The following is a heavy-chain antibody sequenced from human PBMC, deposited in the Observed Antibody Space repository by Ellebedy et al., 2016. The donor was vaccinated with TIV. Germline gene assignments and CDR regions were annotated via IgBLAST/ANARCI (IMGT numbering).Heavy chain of an antibody. CDR1: GFIFSNYD. CDR3: AKAGPLGHLGSTDY. J-gene: IGHJ4*02. V-gene: IGHV3-30*02. CDR2: TRFDERNK. Sequence: GESLKISCVASGFIFSNYDMHWVRQAPGKGLEWVAYTRFDERNKYYADPVKGRFTISRDNSKNTLYLQMHSLNVEDTAVYFCAKAGPLGHLGSTDYWGQGSLVTVSS. D-gene: IGHD1-26*01.